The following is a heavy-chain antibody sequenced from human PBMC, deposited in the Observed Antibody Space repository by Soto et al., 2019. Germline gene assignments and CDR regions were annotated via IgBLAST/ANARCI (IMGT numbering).Heavy chain of an antibody. V-gene: IGHV4-34*01. Sequence: SETLYLTCAVYGESFSGYYWTWIRQSPGQGLEWIGEINPSGSANYSPSLKSRVTISVDTSKNQFSLKLTSVTAADTAVYFCARAAIEGHQLEGQPPSSQTLDYWGQGTLVT. J-gene: IGHJ4*02. CDR1: GESFSGYY. D-gene: IGHD2-2*01. CDR2: INPSGSA. CDR3: ARAAIEGHQLEGQPPSSQTLDY.